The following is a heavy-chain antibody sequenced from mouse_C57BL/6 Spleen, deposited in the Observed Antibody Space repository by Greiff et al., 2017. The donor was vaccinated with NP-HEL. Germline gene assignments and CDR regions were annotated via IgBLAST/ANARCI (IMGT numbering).Heavy chain of an antibody. D-gene: IGHD1-1*01. CDR3: ARANYYGSSGDY. V-gene: IGHV1-54*01. CDR2: INPGSGGT. CDR1: GYAFTNYL. Sequence: QVQLQQSGAELVRPGTSVKVSCKASGYAFTNYLIEWVKQRPGQGLEWIGVINPGSGGTNYNEKFKGKATLTADKSSSTAYMQLSSLTSEDSAVYFCARANYYGSSGDYWGQGTTLTVSS. J-gene: IGHJ2*01.